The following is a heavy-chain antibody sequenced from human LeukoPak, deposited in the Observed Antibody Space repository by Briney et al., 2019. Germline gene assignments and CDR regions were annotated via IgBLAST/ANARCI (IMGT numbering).Heavy chain of an antibody. J-gene: IGHJ4*02. CDR2: INHSGST. CDR1: GGSISSYY. D-gene: IGHD3-10*01. V-gene: IGHV4-34*01. Sequence: SETLSLTCTVSGGSISSYYWSWIRQPPGKGLEWIGEINHSGSTNYNPSLKSRVTISVDTSKNQFSLKLSSVTAADTAVYYCARHSLWFGEFYFDYWGQGTLVTVSS. CDR3: ARHSLWFGEFYFDY.